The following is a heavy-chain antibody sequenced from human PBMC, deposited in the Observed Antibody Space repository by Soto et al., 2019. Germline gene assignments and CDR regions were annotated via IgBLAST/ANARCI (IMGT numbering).Heavy chain of an antibody. CDR2: IIANHGKT. D-gene: IGHD4-4*01. CDR1: GGTFSSST. J-gene: IGHJ5*02. CDR3: ARDDYSNPNWFDP. Sequence: SVKISCKASGGTFSSSTISWVRQAPGQGLEWMGWIIANHGKTNYAQKFQGRVTITTDTSTSTAYMELRSLRSDDTAVYYCARDDYSNPNWFDPWGQGTLVTVSS. V-gene: IGHV1-69*08.